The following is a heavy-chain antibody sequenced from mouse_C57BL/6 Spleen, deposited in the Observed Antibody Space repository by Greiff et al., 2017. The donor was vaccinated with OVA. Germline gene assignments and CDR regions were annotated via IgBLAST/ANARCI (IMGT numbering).Heavy chain of an antibody. J-gene: IGHJ3*01. V-gene: IGHV1-4*01. CDR3: ARSGDGYPFAY. CDR2: INPSSGYT. D-gene: IGHD2-3*01. CDR1: GYTFTSYT. Sequence: VQLQESGAELARPGASVKMSCKASGYTFTSYTMHWVKQRPGQGLEWIGYINPSSGYTKYNQKFKDKATLTADKSSSTAYMQLSSLTSEDSAVYYCARSGDGYPFAYWGQGTLVTVSA.